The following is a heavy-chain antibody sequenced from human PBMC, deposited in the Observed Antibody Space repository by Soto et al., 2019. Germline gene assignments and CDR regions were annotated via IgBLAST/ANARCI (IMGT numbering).Heavy chain of an antibody. V-gene: IGHV1-18*01. J-gene: IGHJ4*02. CDR2: ISAYNGNT. Sequence: QVQLVQSGAEVKKPGASVKVSCKASGYTFTSYGISWVRQAPGQGLEWMGWISAYNGNTNYAQKLQGRVTMTTDTSTSTAYVALRSLRYDDEEVYYCEEDSGSPYYYDSSGYSYWGQGTLVTVSS. CDR3: EEDSGSPYYYDSSGYSY. D-gene: IGHD3-22*01. CDR1: GYTFTSYG.